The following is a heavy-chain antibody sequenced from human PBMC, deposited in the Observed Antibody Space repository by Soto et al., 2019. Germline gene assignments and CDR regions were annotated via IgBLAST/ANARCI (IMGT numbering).Heavy chain of an antibody. CDR3: ARLNGYWIRGSCHGHSAMDV. V-gene: IGHV4-39*01. Sequence: QLQLQESGPGLVKPSETLSLTCTVSSAPVSSTTYTWGWIRQPPGKGLEWVASVYYGGRSYYNTSLDSRAAITGHTSKNQFSLKKASVSTADTAVYYWARLNGYWIRGSCHGHSAMDVWGHGNTVTVSS. J-gene: IGHJ6*02. D-gene: IGHD2-15*01. CDR2: VYYGGRS. CDR1: SAPVSSTTYT.